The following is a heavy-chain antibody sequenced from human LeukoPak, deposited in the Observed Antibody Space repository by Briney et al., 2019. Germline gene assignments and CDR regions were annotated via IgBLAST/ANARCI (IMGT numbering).Heavy chain of an antibody. V-gene: IGHV3-74*01. CDR3: AREPTTAGRYYYGMDV. J-gene: IGHJ6*02. CDR2: INIDGSST. Sequence: LSCGVXGYTFRTYYMTWVRHAPGKGVVGVSRINIDGSSTSYADSVQCRFTISRDNAKNTLYLHMNSLRAEDTAVYFCAREPTTAGRYYYGMDVWGQGTTVTVSS. D-gene: IGHD6-13*01. CDR1: GYTFRTYY.